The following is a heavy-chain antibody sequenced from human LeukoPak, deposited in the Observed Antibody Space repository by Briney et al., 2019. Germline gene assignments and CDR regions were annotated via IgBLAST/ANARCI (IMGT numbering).Heavy chain of an antibody. V-gene: IGHV1-3*01. J-gene: IGHJ4*02. D-gene: IGHD3-10*01. CDR2: INAGNGNT. Sequence: GASVTVSCTASGYTFTSHDINWVRQATGQGLEWMGWINAGNGNTKYSQKFQGRVTITRDTSASTAYMELSSLRSEDTAVYYCARVQGKGYFDYWGQGTLVTVSS. CDR3: ARVQGKGYFDY. CDR1: GYTFTSHD.